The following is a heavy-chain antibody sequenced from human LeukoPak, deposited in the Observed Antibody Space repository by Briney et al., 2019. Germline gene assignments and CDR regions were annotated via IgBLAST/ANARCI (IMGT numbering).Heavy chain of an antibody. D-gene: IGHD4-17*01. V-gene: IGHV4-59*01. Sequence: PSETLSLTCTVSGGSISSYYWSWIRQPPGKGLEWIGYIYYSGSTNYNPSLKSRVTISVDSSKNQFSLKLSSVTAADTAVYYCARGGTVTDAFDIWGQGTMVTVSS. J-gene: IGHJ3*02. CDR3: ARGGTVTDAFDI. CDR2: IYYSGST. CDR1: GGSISSYY.